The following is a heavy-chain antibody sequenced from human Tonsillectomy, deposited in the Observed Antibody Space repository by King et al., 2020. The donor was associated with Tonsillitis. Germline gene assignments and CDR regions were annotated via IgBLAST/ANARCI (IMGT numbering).Heavy chain of an antibody. Sequence: VQLVESGADVKKSGASVKVSCTASGYTFTGYSIHWVRQAPGQGLQWMGRISPDNGATDYAMSFEDRVTMTRDTSITTAYMELTSLRSDDTAIYYCARDTGGWRAFDFWGQGTLVTVSS. J-gene: IGHJ4*02. CDR3: ARDTGGWRAFDF. CDR1: GYTFTGYS. CDR2: ISPDNGAT. V-gene: IGHV1-2*06. D-gene: IGHD6-19*01.